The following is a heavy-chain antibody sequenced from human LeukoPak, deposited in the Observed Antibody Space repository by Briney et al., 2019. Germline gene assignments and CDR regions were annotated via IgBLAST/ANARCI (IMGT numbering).Heavy chain of an antibody. CDR1: GYTFTSYG. CDR3: ARVEYYYGSGSYYPEFWYFDL. D-gene: IGHD3-10*01. Sequence: ASVKVSCKASGYTFTSYGISWVRQAPGQGLEWMGWISAYNGNTNYAQKLQGRVTMTTDTSTSTAYMELRSLRSDDTAAYYCARVEYYYGSGSYYPEFWYFDLWGRGTLVTVSS. CDR2: ISAYNGNT. V-gene: IGHV1-18*01. J-gene: IGHJ2*01.